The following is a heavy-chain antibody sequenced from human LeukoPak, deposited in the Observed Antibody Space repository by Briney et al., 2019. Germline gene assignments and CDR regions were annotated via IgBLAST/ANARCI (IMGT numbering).Heavy chain of an antibody. Sequence: ASVKVSCKASGYTFTGYYMHWVRQAPGQGLEWMGWINPNSGGTNYAQKFQGRVTISVDTSKNQFSLKLSSVTAADTAVYYCASPLSLWKHHDAFDIWGQGTMVTVSS. CDR3: ASPLSLWKHHDAFDI. D-gene: IGHD2-21*01. J-gene: IGHJ3*02. CDR2: INPNSGGT. V-gene: IGHV1-2*02. CDR1: GYTFTGYY.